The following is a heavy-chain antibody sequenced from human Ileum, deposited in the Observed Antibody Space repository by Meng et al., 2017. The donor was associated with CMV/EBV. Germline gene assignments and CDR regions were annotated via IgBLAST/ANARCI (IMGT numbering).Heavy chain of an antibody. V-gene: IGHV2-5*02. J-gene: IGHJ5*02. CDR1: GFSLPTNVGS. D-gene: IGHD6-6*01. CDR2: IHGGGGK. Sequence: QITLKESGPTLVKPTQTLTLPCTFSGFSLPTNVGSVGWIRQPPGKALEWLALIHGGGGKQYSPSLQSRLTATRDTSKNQVVLTMTNMDPVDTATYYCVHRYSSSSGQVSWGQGTLVTVSS. CDR3: VHRYSSSSGQVS.